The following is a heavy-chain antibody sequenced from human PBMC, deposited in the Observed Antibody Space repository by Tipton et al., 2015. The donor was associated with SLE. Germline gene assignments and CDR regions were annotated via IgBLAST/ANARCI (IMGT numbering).Heavy chain of an antibody. Sequence: LTCTVSGGSISSASYYWSWIRRHPGKGLEWIGYINYSGSTYYNPSLKSRVTISVDTSKNQFSLNLYSVTAADTAVYYCARGGDRDHGDYVEHSLDYWGQGTLVTVSS. V-gene: IGHV4-31*03. CDR1: GGSISSASYY. D-gene: IGHD4-17*01. CDR3: ARGGDRDHGDYVEHSLDY. J-gene: IGHJ4*02. CDR2: INYSGST.